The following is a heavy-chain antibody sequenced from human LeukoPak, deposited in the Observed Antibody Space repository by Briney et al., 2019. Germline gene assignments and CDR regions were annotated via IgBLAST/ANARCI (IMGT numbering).Heavy chain of an antibody. Sequence: PGGSLRLSCAASGFTFSSYWMHWVRQAPGEGLVWVSRINSDGSSTRYADSVKGRFTISRDNAKNTLYLQMNSLRAEDTAVYYCALGYCSSPSCAFGMGVWGQGTTVTVSS. J-gene: IGHJ6*02. CDR1: GFTFSSYW. CDR2: INSDGSST. CDR3: ALGYCSSPSCAFGMGV. V-gene: IGHV3-74*01. D-gene: IGHD2-2*01.